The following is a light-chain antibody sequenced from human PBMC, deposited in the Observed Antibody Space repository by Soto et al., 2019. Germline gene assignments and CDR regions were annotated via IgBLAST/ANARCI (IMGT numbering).Light chain of an antibody. V-gene: IGKV3-20*01. CDR1: QSVSSNY. CDR3: QQYGNSPRVT. J-gene: IGKJ3*01. CDR2: GAS. Sequence: EIVLTQSPGTLSLSPGERATLSCRASQSVSSNYLAWYQQKPGQAPNLLIYGASSRATGIPDRFSGSGSGTDFTLTISRLEPEDFAVYYCQQYGNSPRVTFGPGTKVDIK.